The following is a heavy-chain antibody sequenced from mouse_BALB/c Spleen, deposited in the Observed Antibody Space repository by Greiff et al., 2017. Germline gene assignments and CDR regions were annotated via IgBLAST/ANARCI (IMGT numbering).Heavy chain of an antibody. J-gene: IGHJ1*01. CDR2: ISTGSSTI. CDR3: ARWGYYGSSYGYFDV. CDR1: GFTFSSFG. Sequence: EVHLVESGGGLVQPGGSRKLSCAASGFTFSSFGMHWVRQAPEKGLEWVAYISTGSSTIYYADTVQGRFTISRDNPKNTLFLQMTSLRSEYTAMYYCARWGYYGSSYGYFDVWGAGTTVTVSS. D-gene: IGHD1-1*01. V-gene: IGHV5-17*02.